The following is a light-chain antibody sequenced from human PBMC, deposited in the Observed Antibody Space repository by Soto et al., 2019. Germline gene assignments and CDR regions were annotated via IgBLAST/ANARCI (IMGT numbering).Light chain of an antibody. CDR3: QQRSNWPPIT. V-gene: IGKV3-11*01. J-gene: IGKJ5*01. CDR2: DAS. CDR1: QSVKTF. Sequence: EIVFTQSPATLSFSPGQRATLSLTASQSVKTFLVWYQHRPGQAPRVLIYDASHRASGIPARFSGSGSGTDFTLTISSLEPEDAALYYCQQRSNWPPITFGQGTRLEIK.